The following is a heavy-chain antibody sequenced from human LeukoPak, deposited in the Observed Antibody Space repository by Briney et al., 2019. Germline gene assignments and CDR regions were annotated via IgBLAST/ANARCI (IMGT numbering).Heavy chain of an antibody. J-gene: IGHJ3*02. CDR2: INPNTGGT. Sequence: ASVKVSCKASGYTFTGYYMHWVRQAPGQGLEWMGWINPNTGGTNYAQKFQGRVTMTRDTSVNTAYMELSRLRSDDTAVYYCARDQVLLWFGETTDAFDIWGQGTMVTVSS. CDR1: GYTFTGYY. D-gene: IGHD3-10*01. CDR3: ARDQVLLWFGETTDAFDI. V-gene: IGHV1-2*02.